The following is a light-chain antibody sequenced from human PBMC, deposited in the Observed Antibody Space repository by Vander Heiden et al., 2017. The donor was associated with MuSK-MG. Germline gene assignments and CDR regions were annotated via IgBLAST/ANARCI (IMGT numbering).Light chain of an antibody. V-gene: IGLV3-1*01. CDR2: QDS. CDR3: QAWDGGSSVI. CDR1: NLGDKY. J-gene: IGLJ2*01. Sequence: SYELTQSPSVSVSPGQTASITCSGNNLGDKYVCWYQQKPGQSPVLVIFQDSQRPSGIPERFSGSNSGNTATLTISGTQAIDEADYYCQAWDGGSSVIFGGGTKLTGL.